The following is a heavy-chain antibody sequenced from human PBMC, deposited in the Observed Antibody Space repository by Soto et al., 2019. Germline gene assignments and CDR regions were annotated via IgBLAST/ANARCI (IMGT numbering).Heavy chain of an antibody. CDR2: LSSSTSTI. V-gene: IGHV3-48*01. Sequence: PGGSLRLSCAASGFTFSSYSMNWVRQAPGKGLEWVSYLSSSTSTIYYADSVKGRFTISRDNAKNSLYLQMNSLRAEDTAVYYCARGRAYSNYVDWFDPWGQGTLVTVSS. J-gene: IGHJ5*02. D-gene: IGHD4-4*01. CDR3: ARGRAYSNYVDWFDP. CDR1: GFTFSSYS.